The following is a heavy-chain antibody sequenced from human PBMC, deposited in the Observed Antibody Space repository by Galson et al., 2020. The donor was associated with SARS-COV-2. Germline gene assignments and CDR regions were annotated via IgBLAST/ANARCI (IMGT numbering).Heavy chain of an antibody. CDR3: ARDIQGFHSRPDSLGDDL. V-gene: IGHV3-21*04. CDR2: ISSTGRYL. Sequence: GESLKISCLASGFDLSQYSMNWVRLIPGKGLESVASISSTGRYLFYGDSVRGRFTISRDNAKNSLFLQMQNLRVEDTALYYCARDIQGFHSRPDSLGDDLGGQGTLVTVSS. D-gene: IGHD2-21*02. J-gene: IGHJ4*02. CDR1: GFDLSQYS.